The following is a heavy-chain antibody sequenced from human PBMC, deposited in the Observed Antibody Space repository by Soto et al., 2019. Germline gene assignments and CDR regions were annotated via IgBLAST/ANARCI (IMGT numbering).Heavy chain of an antibody. Sequence: GGSLRLSCAASGFTFSSYGMHWVRQAPGKGLEWVAVIWCDGSNKYYADSVKGRFTISRDNSKNTLYLQMNSLRAEDTAVYYCARDLHGSQLDYWGQGTLVTVSS. D-gene: IGHD2-2*01. CDR2: IWCDGSNK. CDR1: GFTFSSYG. CDR3: ARDLHGSQLDY. V-gene: IGHV3-33*01. J-gene: IGHJ4*02.